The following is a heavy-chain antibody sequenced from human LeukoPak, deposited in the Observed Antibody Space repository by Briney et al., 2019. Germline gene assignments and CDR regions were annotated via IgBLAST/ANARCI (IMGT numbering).Heavy chain of an antibody. J-gene: IGHJ4*02. D-gene: IGHD3-10*01. Sequence: PGGSLRLSCGASGFTFGTHAMTWVRQAPGKGLEYVSLISGSGDITYYAHSLKDRFTISRDNSENTLYLQMHSLRAEDTAVYYCAARPGDLAVPFDYWGQGTLVTVSS. V-gene: IGHV3-23*01. CDR2: ISGSGDIT. CDR1: GFTFGTHA. CDR3: AARPGDLAVPFDY.